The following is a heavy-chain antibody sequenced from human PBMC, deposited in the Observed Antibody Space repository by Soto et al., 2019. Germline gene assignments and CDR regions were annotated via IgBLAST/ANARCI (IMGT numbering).Heavy chain of an antibody. CDR2: INPSAVST. Sequence: QVQLVQSGAEVKKPGASVKVSCKASGYTFTSNHMHWVRQAPGQGLEWMGIINPSAVSTLYVEKFRGSGTMTRDASTSTIYMELSSLRSGDTAVYYCARAKQIGQYYFDSWGQGTLVTVSS. V-gene: IGHV1-46*01. D-gene: IGHD6-6*01. CDR3: ARAKQIGQYYFDS. CDR1: GYTFTSNH. J-gene: IGHJ4*02.